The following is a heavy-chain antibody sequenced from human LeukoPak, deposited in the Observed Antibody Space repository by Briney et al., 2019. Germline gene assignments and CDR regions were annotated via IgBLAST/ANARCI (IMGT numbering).Heavy chain of an antibody. CDR1: LFTSFSGHW. Sequence: GGSLRLSCTVSLFTSFSGHWMNWVRQAPGKGLEWVANIRFDGSEIGYGDSVEGRFIISRDNSKNSLYLQMNSLRAEDTAVYYCATRNNFEYWGQGTLVTVSS. V-gene: IGHV3-7*01. CDR2: IRFDGSEI. CDR3: ATRNNFEY. J-gene: IGHJ4*02.